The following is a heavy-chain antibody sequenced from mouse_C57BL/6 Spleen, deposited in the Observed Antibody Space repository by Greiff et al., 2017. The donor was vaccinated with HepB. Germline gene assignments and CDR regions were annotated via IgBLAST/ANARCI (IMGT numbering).Heavy chain of an antibody. CDR2: INPSTGGT. J-gene: IGHJ1*01. Sequence: EVKLVESGPELVKPGASVKISCKASGYSFTGYYMNWVKQSPEKSLEWIGEINPSTGGTTYNQKFKAKATLTVDKSSSTAYMQLKSLTSEDSAVYYCARSSYAGYFDVWGSGTTVTVSS. D-gene: IGHD1-1*01. CDR3: ARSSYAGYFDV. CDR1: GYSFTGYY. V-gene: IGHV1-42*01.